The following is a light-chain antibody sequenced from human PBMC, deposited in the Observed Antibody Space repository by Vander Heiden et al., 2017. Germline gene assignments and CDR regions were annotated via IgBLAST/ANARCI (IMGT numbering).Light chain of an antibody. CDR2: ATS. J-gene: IGKJ1*01. CDR3: QDNYSPPPWT. V-gene: IGKV1-39*01. Sequence: DIQMTQSSSSVSASVGDRVTITCRASQTISSYLNWYQQEPGRAPKLLIYATSNLQSGVPSRCGSSVSRTVITLTISSLQPEDLTTYCYQDNYSPPPWTFGQGTKVEIK. CDR1: QTISSY.